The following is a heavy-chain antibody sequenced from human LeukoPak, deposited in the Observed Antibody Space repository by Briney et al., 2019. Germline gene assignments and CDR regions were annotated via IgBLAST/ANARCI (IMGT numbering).Heavy chain of an antibody. D-gene: IGHD3-3*01. CDR3: AKGPYYDFWSAYYLDY. CDR1: GFTFSSYA. J-gene: IGHJ4*02. Sequence: GGSLRLSCAASGFTFSSYAMSWVRQAPGKGLEWVSAISGSGGSTYYADSVKGRFTISRDNSKNTLYLQMNSLRAEDTAVYYCAKGPYYDFWSAYYLDYWGQGTLVTVSS. CDR2: ISGSGGST. V-gene: IGHV3-23*01.